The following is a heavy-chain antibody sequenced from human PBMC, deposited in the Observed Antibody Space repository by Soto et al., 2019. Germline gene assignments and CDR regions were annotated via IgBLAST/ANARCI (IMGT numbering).Heavy chain of an antibody. CDR2: MYNTGRT. V-gene: IGHV4-59*01. D-gene: IGHD2-21*02. CDR3: ARDLWGYCGADCYPLDV. Sequence: QVRLQESGPGLVKPSETLSLTCTVSGGSISSYYWSWIRQPPGKGLEWIGYMYNTGRTIYNPSLKCLVTISVDTSKNQFSLKLNSVTAADTAVYYCARDLWGYCGADCYPLDVWGQGTTVTVSS. CDR1: GGSISSYY. J-gene: IGHJ6*02.